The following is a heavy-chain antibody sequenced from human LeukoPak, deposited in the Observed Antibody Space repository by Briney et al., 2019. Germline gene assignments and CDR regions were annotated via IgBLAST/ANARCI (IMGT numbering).Heavy chain of an antibody. V-gene: IGHV1-8*01. CDR1: GYTFTSYD. D-gene: IGHD3-10*01. CDR3: ARGYTYYYGSGRSGGFDP. J-gene: IGHJ5*02. CDR2: MNPNSGNK. Sequence: ASVKVSCEASGYTFTSYDINWVRQATGQGLEWMGWMNPNSGNKGYPQKFQGRSTMTRNTSISTAYMELSSLRSEDTAVYYCARGYTYYYGSGRSGGFDPWGQGTLVSVSS.